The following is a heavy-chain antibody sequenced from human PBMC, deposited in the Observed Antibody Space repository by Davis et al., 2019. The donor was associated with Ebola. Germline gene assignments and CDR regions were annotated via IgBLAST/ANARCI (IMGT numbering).Heavy chain of an antibody. CDR1: GFTFSSYE. D-gene: IGHD1-14*01. CDR3: ARPDRSLRATPGF. J-gene: IGHJ4*02. V-gene: IGHV3-7*01. Sequence: GESLKISCAASGFTFSSYEMNWVRQAPGGGLEWVANINPDGSVADYVDSVKGRFTISRDSAMNSLYLQMNSLRAEDTAVYYCARPDRSLRATPGFWGRGTLVTVSS. CDR2: INPDGSVA.